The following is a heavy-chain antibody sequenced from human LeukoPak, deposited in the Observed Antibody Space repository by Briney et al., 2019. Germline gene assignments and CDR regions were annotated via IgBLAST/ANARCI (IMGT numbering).Heavy chain of an antibody. D-gene: IGHD1-26*01. V-gene: IGHV3-53*01. J-gene: IGHJ4*02. CDR3: ARALGVVTAEIFDY. CDR2: IYSGGST. CDR1: GFTVSSNY. Sequence: PGGSLRLSCAASGFTVSSNYMSQVRQAPSKGLEWVSVIYSGGSTYYADSVKGRFTISRDNSKNTLYLQMNSLRAEDTAVYYCARALGVVTAEIFDYWGQGTLVTVSS.